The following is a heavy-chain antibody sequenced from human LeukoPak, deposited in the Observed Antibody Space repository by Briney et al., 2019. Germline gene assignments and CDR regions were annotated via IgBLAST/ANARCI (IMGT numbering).Heavy chain of an antibody. J-gene: IGHJ4*02. CDR1: GGSIISYH. V-gene: IGHV4-4*08. D-gene: IGHD3-9*01. CDR3: ARFPYFEGFDY. CDR2: IAASGTT. Sequence: SETLSLTCTVSGGSIISYHWSWIRQPPGKGLEFIGYIAASGTTKHNPSLKSRVTISMDTSKNQSSLELTSVTAADTAVYYCARFPYFEGFDYWGQGTLVIVSS.